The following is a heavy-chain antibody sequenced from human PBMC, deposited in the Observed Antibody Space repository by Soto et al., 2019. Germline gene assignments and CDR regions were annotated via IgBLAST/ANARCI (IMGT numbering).Heavy chain of an antibody. CDR1: GFTFSSYG. V-gene: IGHV3-30*18. CDR3: AKDLEAIAVAGTVY. J-gene: IGHJ4*02. D-gene: IGHD6-19*01. Sequence: GGSLRLSCAASGFTFSSYGMHWVRQAPGKGLEWVAVISYDGSNKYYADSVKGRFTISRDNSKNTLYLQMNSLRAEDTAVYYCAKDLEAIAVAGTVYWGQGTLVTVSS. CDR2: ISYDGSNK.